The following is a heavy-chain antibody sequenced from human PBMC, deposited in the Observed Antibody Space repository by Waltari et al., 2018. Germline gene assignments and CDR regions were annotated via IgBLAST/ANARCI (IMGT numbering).Heavy chain of an antibody. D-gene: IGHD6-19*01. Sequence: EVQLVEYGGGWVQPGGSLRLSCAASGFTLSSFWMNWVRQTPGKGLEWVAGIKQDGSEKYYADSVKGRFTISRDNAKNSLYLQMNSLRAEDTAVYYCATSGWYCFDYWGQGTLVTVSS. CDR3: ATSGWYCFDY. J-gene: IGHJ4*02. CDR2: IKQDGSEK. CDR1: GFTLSSFW. V-gene: IGHV3-7*01.